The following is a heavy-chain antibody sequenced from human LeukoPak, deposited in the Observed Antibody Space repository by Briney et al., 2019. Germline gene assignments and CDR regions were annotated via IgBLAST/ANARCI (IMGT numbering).Heavy chain of an antibody. CDR1: GASISSGSYD. J-gene: IGHJ4*02. D-gene: IGHD3-10*01. CDR3: TKGRGI. CDR2: IYTTGSS. Sequence: SETLSLTCTVSGASISSGSYDWYWLQQPAGKGLELIGHIYTTGSSNYNPSLKSRVTISVDTAKNQFSLKLTSVTAADTAVYYCTKGRGIWGQGTLVTVSS. V-gene: IGHV4-61*09.